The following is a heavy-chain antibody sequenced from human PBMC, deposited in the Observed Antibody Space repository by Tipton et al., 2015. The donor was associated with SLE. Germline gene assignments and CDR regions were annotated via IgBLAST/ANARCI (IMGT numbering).Heavy chain of an antibody. V-gene: IGHV3-30*03. D-gene: IGHD3-10*01. CDR1: GLIFSNHD. CDR2: ISYDGSNK. CDR3: ARALLWFGDHMDV. J-gene: IGHJ6*03. Sequence: SLRLSCTASGLIFSNHDFIWVRQAPGKGLEWMAVISYDGSNKYYADSVKGRFTISRDNSKNTLYLQMNSLRAEDTAVYYCARALLWFGDHMDVWGKGTTVTVSS.